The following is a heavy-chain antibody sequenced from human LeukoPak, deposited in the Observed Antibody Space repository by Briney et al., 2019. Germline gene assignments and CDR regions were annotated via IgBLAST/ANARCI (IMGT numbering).Heavy chain of an antibody. Sequence: SETLSLTCTVSGGSISSYYWSWIRQPPGKGLEWIGYIYTSGSTNYNPSLKSRVTISVDTSKNQFSLKLSSVTAADTAVYYCARRSREISGLTDPPYYYYYYMDVWGKGTTVTVSS. D-gene: IGHD6-19*01. V-gene: IGHV4-4*09. CDR3: ARRSREISGLTDPPYYYYYYMDV. CDR1: GGSISSYY. J-gene: IGHJ6*03. CDR2: IYTSGST.